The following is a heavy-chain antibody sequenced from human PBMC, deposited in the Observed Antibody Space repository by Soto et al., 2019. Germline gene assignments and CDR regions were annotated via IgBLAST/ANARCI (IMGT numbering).Heavy chain of an antibody. V-gene: IGHV1-24*01. D-gene: IGHD3-9*01. CDR3: ATGPTPPKIYYILTGPHY. J-gene: IGHJ4*02. CDR2: FDAEDGET. CDR1: GYTLTELS. Sequence: ASVKVSCKVSGYTLTELSTHWVRQAPGNGLEWMGGFDAEDGETIYAQNFQGRVTMTEDTSTDTAYMELSSLRSEDTAVYYCATGPTPPKIYYILTGPHYWGQGTLVTFSS.